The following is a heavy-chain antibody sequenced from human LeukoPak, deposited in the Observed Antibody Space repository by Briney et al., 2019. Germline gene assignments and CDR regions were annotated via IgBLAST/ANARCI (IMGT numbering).Heavy chain of an antibody. V-gene: IGHV3-7*01. CDR2: VKQDGSEK. D-gene: IGHD6-13*01. CDR3: ARGIGSWYWDY. Sequence: PGGSLRPSCAASGFTFSSYWMSWVRQAPGKGLEWVANVKQDGSEKYYVDSVKGRFTISRDNAKNSLYLQMNSLRAEDTAVYYCARGIGSWYWDYWGQGTLVTVSS. CDR1: GFTFSSYW. J-gene: IGHJ4*02.